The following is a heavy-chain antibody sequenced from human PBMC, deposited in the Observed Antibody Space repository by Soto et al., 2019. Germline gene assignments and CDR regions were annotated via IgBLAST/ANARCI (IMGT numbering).Heavy chain of an antibody. CDR2: ISYDGSNK. CDR3: AKDGEGGYCSGGSCRGYGMDV. J-gene: IGHJ6*02. V-gene: IGHV3-30*18. D-gene: IGHD2-15*01. CDR1: GFTFSSYG. Sequence: QVQLVESGGGVVQPGRSLRLSCAASGFTFSSYGMHWVRQAPGKGLEWGAVISYDGSNKYYADSVKGRFTISRDNSKNTLYLQMNSLRAEDTAVYYCAKDGEGGYCSGGSCRGYGMDVWGQGTTVTVSS.